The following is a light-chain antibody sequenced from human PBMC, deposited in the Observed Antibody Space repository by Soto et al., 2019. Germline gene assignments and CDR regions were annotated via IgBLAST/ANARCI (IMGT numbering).Light chain of an antibody. CDR2: GAS. CDR3: QQYNNWPPGT. V-gene: IGKV3-15*01. Sequence: EIVLTQSPSTLSVSPGQRATLSCRASQSISRNLAWYQQKPGQAPRLLIYGASTRATGIPARFSGSGSGTEFTLTIGSLQSEDFAIYYCQQYNNWPPGTFGQGTKVDIK. J-gene: IGKJ2*01. CDR1: QSISRN.